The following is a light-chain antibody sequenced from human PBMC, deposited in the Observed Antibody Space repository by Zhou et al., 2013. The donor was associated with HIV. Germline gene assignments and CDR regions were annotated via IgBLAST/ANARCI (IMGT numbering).Light chain of an antibody. CDR3: QQCKSYPYT. CDR2: GAS. CDR1: QTVNSN. V-gene: IGKV3-15*01. Sequence: IVMTQSPATLSVSPGERATLSCRASQTVNSNLAWYQHKPGQTPRLLFYGASTRATGIPARFSGSGSGTEFTLTISSLQPEDFATYYCQQCKSYPYTFGQGTKLEIK. J-gene: IGKJ2*01.